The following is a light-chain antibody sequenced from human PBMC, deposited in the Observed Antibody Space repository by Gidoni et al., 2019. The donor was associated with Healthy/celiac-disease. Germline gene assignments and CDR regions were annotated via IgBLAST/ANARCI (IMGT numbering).Light chain of an antibody. CDR1: NIGSKS. V-gene: IGLV3-21*04. Sequence: SYVLTQPPSVSVAPGKTARITCGGNNIGSKSVHWYQQKPGQAPVLVIYYDSDRPSGSPERFSGSKSGNKATLTIRRVEGGDEGDYYLQVGGSSRVGLGGGTKLNGL. CDR3: QVGGSSRVG. CDR2: YDS. J-gene: IGLJ2*01.